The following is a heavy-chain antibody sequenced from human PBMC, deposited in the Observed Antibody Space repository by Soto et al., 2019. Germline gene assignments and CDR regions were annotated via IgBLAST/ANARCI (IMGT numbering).Heavy chain of an antibody. CDR3: ARGGSNDWQVAFDI. D-gene: IGHD3-9*01. CDR1: GGSFSTYY. Sequence: SETLCLTCVVSGGSFSTYYYNWIRQSPGKGLEWIGEINHSGNNNYSPSLKSRVTMSLDTSKNQFSLKLTSVTAADTAVYYCARGGSNDWQVAFDIWGQGTMV. CDR2: INHSGNN. V-gene: IGHV4-34*01. J-gene: IGHJ3*02.